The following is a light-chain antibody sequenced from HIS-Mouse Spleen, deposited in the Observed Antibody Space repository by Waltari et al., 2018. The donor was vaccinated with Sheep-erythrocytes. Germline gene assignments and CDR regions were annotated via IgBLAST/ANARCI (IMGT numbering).Light chain of an antibody. CDR1: KSAENS. V-gene: IGLV3-1*01. CDR3: QAWDSSTAWV. J-gene: IGLJ3*02. Sequence: SYQLTQPPSVSVSPGQTPSTTCSGAKSAENSACWYQQKPGQSPVLVIYQDSKRPSGIPERFSGSNSGNTATLTISGTQAMDEADYYCQAWDSSTAWVFGGGTKLTVL. CDR2: QDS.